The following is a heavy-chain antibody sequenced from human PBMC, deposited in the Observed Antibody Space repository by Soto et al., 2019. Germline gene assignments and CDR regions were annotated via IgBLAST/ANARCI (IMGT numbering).Heavy chain of an antibody. CDR3: VRGGIAGHWFDP. CDR2: IFHSGST. J-gene: IGHJ5*02. Sequence: SETLSLTCSVSRAFINSGGFYYSWIRQPPGKGLEWLGYIFHSGSTLYNPSLRGRLTLSAATSRNQLSLYLTSVTAADTAVYYCVRGGIAGHWFDPWGQEILVTVSS. CDR1: RAFINSGGFY. V-gene: IGHV4-31*03. D-gene: IGHD2-15*01.